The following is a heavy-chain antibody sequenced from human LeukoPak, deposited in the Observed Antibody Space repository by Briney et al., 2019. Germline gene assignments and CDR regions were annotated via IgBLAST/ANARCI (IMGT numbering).Heavy chain of an antibody. CDR1: GFTFDDYA. J-gene: IGHJ4*02. CDR2: ISWNSGSI. D-gene: IGHD1-26*01. CDR3: AKDRSGSYYVGFDY. V-gene: IGHV3-9*01. Sequence: GGSLRLSCAASGFTFDDYAMHWVRQAPGKGLEWVSRISWNSGSIGYADSVKGRFTISRDNAKNSLYLQMNSLRAEDTALYYCAKDRSGSYYVGFDYWGQGTLVTVSS.